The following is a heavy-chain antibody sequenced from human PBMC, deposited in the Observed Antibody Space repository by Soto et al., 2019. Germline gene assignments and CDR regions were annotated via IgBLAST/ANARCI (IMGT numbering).Heavy chain of an antibody. V-gene: IGHV3-49*03. Sequence: EVQLVESGGGLVQPGRSLRLSCTASGFTFGDYAMSWFRQAPGKGLEWVGFIRSKAYGGTTEYAASVKGRFTISRDDSKSIAYLQMNSLKTEDTAVYYCTRESGPGAYRYCSSTSCYERYYYMDVWGKGTTVTVSS. J-gene: IGHJ6*03. D-gene: IGHD2-2*01. CDR2: IRSKAYGGTT. CDR1: GFTFGDYA. CDR3: TRESGPGAYRYCSSTSCYERYYYMDV.